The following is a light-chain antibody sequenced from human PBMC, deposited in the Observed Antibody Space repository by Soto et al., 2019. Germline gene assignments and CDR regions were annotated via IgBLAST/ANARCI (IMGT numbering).Light chain of an antibody. CDR1: KLGDKY. V-gene: IGLV3-1*01. CDR3: QAWDSSTVV. Sequence: SYELTQPPSVSVCPGQTASITCSGDKLGDKYACWYQQKPGQSPVLVIYQDSKRPSGIPERFSGSNSGNTATLTISGTQAMDEADYYCQAWDSSTVVFGGGTKLTDL. J-gene: IGLJ2*01. CDR2: QDS.